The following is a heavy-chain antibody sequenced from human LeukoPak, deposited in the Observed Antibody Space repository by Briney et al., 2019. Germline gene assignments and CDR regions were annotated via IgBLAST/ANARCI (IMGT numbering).Heavy chain of an antibody. CDR1: GHTFTSYG. J-gene: IGHJ6*02. Sequence: ASVKVSCKASGHTFTSYGISSVRQAPGHGLEWMGWISAYNGNTNYAQMLQGRVTMTTDTSTSTAYMELRSLRSDGTAVYYCARVPVYCSGGSCYSLNYYYGMDVLGQGTTVTVSS. CDR3: ARVPVYCSGGSCYSLNYYYGMDV. V-gene: IGHV1-18*01. D-gene: IGHD2-15*01. CDR2: ISAYNGNT.